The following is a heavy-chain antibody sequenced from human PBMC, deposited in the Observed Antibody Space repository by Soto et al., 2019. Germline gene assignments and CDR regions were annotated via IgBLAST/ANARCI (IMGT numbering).Heavy chain of an antibody. D-gene: IGHD3-16*02. J-gene: IGHJ5*02. CDR3: ARPLDDYVWGSYRPNWFDP. Sequence: SETLSLTCTVSGGSISSSSYYWGWIRQPPGKGQEWIGSIYYSGSTYYNPSLKSRVTISVDTSKNQFSLKLSSVTAADTAVYYCARPLDDYVWGSYRPNWFDPWGQGTLVTVSS. CDR1: GGSISSSSYY. CDR2: IYYSGST. V-gene: IGHV4-39*01.